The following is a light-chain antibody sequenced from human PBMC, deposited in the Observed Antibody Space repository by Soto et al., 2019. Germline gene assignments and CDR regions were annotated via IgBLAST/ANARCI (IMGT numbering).Light chain of an antibody. J-gene: IGKJ1*01. V-gene: IGKV1-5*03. CDR1: QSISSW. CDR3: QQYSGYSWT. Sequence: DIQMTQSPSALSASIGDRVTITCRASQSISSWLAWYQQRPGEGPKLLIYKASTLEGGVPSRFSGSGSGTEFTLTINSLQPVDFASYYCQQYSGYSWTFGQGTKVENK. CDR2: KAS.